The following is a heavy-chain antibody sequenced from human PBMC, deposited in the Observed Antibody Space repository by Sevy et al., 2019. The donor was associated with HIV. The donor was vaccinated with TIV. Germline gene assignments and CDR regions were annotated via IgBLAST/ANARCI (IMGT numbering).Heavy chain of an antibody. D-gene: IGHD3-16*01. Sequence: GGSLRLSCAASGFTLSTHSMNWVRQAPGKGLEWVSSISSSSTYIYYADSVQGRFTISRDNANNSLYLQMNNLRDDDRAVYYCARAGNWRGAYPYFDDWGQGTLVTVSS. CDR3: ARAGNWRGAYPYFDD. CDR2: ISSSSTYI. V-gene: IGHV3-21*06. J-gene: IGHJ4*02. CDR1: GFTLSTHS.